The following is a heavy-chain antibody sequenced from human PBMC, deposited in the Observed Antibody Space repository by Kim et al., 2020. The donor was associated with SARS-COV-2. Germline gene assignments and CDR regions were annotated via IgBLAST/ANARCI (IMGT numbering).Heavy chain of an antibody. Sequence: GGSLRLSCAASGFTFSSYEMNWVRQAPGKGLEWVSYISSSGSTIYYADSVKGRFTISRDNAKNSLYLQMNSLRAEDTAVYYCARVLRGYSYGPRGGYFDFWGQGTLVTVSS. CDR1: GFTFSSYE. CDR2: ISSSGSTI. V-gene: IGHV3-48*03. CDR3: ARVLRGYSYGPRGGYFDF. J-gene: IGHJ4*02. D-gene: IGHD5-18*01.